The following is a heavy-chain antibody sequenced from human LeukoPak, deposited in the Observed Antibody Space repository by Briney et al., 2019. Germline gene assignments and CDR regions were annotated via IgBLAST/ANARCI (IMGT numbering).Heavy chain of an antibody. V-gene: IGHV3-48*01. CDR3: ARGRRGYSYGVDY. Sequence: GGSLRLSCAASGFTFSSYSMNWVRQAPGKGLEWVSYISSSSSTIYYADSVKGRFTISRDNAKNSLYLQMNSLRAEDTAVYYWARGRRGYSYGVDYWGQETLVTVSS. CDR1: GFTFSSYS. CDR2: ISSSSSTI. D-gene: IGHD5-18*01. J-gene: IGHJ4*02.